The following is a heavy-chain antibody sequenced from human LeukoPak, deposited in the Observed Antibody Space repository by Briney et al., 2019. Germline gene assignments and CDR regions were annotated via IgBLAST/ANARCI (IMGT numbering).Heavy chain of an antibody. CDR2: IIPIFGTA. D-gene: IGHD4-11*01. CDR3: ARGTTVKFYYYYYMDV. J-gene: IGHJ6*03. Sequence: ASVKVSCKASGGTFSSYAISWVRQAPGQGLEWMGGIIPIFGTANYAQKFQGRVTITADESTSTAYMELSSLRSEDTAVYYCARGTTVKFYYYYYMDVWGKGTTVTVSS. V-gene: IGHV1-69*13. CDR1: GGTFSSYA.